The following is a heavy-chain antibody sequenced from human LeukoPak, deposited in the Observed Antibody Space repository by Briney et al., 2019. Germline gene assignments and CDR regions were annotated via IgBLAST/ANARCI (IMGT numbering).Heavy chain of an antibody. CDR2: IYPGDSDT. J-gene: IGHJ1*01. CDR3: ARLTRVVGATGGYFQH. D-gene: IGHD1-26*01. CDR1: GYSFTSYW. Sequence: GESLKTSCKGSGYSFTSYWIGWVRQMPGKGLEWMGIIYPGDSDTRYSPSFQGQVTISADKSISTAYLQWSSLKASDTAMYYCARLTRVVGATGGYFQHWGQGTLVTVSS. V-gene: IGHV5-51*01.